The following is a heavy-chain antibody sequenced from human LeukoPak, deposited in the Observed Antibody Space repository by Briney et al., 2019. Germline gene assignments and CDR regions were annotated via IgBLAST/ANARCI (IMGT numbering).Heavy chain of an antibody. J-gene: IGHJ5*02. CDR3: ARGQKGDIVVVPAALTWFDP. V-gene: IGHV4-34*01. CDR1: GGSFRGYY. D-gene: IGHD2-2*01. Sequence: SETLPLTCAVYGGSFRGYYWSLIRQPPGNALEWIGEINHSGSTNYNPSLKIRITISLDTSKNQFSPKLSSVTAADTAVYYCARGQKGDIVVVPAALTWFDPWGQGTLVTVSS. CDR2: INHSGST.